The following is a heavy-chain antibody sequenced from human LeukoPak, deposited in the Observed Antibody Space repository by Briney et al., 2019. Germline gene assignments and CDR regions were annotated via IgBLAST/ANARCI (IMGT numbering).Heavy chain of an antibody. V-gene: IGHV4-4*02. CDR1: GGSISSSNW. CDR2: IYHSGST. D-gene: IGHD4-17*01. J-gene: IGHJ5*02. Sequence: PSETLSLTCAVSGGSISSSNWWSWVRQPPGKGLEWNGEIYHSGSTNYNPSLKSRVTISVDKSKNQFSLKLSSVTAADTAVYYCASIDYGDPTGWFDPWGQGTLVTVSS. CDR3: ASIDYGDPTGWFDP.